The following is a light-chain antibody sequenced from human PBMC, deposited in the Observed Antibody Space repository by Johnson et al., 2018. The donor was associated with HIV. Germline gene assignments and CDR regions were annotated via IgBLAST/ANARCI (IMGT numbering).Light chain of an antibody. CDR2: END. CDR3: GTWDSSLDAYV. Sequence: QSVLTQPPSVSAAPGQKVTISCSGSSSNIGNMYVSWYQQLPGTAPKLLIYENDKRPSGIPDRFSCSKSGTSGTLGITGLQAVDEADYYCGTWDSSLDAYVFGTATKVAVL. J-gene: IGLJ1*01. V-gene: IGLV1-51*02. CDR1: SSNIGNMY.